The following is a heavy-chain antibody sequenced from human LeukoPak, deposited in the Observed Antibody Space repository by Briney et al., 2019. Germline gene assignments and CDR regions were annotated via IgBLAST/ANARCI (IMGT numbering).Heavy chain of an antibody. CDR2: ISGSGGST. D-gene: IGHD6-13*01. CDR1: GFTFSSYA. CDR3: AKDFMAPIAAAPDV. V-gene: IGHV3-23*01. Sequence: SGGSLRLSCAASGFTFSSYAMSWVRQAPGKGLEWVSAISGSGGSTYYADSVKGRFTISRDNSKNTLYLQMNSLRAEDTAVYYCAKDFMAPIAAAPDVWGQGTTVTVSS. J-gene: IGHJ6*02.